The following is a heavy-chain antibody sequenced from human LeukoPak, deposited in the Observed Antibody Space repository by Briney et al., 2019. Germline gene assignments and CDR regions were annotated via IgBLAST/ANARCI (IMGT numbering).Heavy chain of an antibody. CDR2: INPGGATT. CDR3: ARDSCSTNCYNWFDP. V-gene: IGHV1-46*01. J-gene: IGHJ5*02. CDR1: GYTFTGYN. Sequence: ASVKVSCKASGYTFTGYNMHRVRQAPGQRLEWMGVINPGGATTSYAQKFQGRVTMTRDTSTSTVYMELSSLTSEDTAVYHCARDSCSTNCYNWFDPWGQGTLVTVSS. D-gene: IGHD2-2*01.